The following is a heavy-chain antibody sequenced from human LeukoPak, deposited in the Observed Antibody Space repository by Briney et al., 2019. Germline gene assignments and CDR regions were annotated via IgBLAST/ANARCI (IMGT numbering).Heavy chain of an antibody. CDR3: ARDNSVGDVAWWFDP. CDR2: INPSGSST. CDR1: GYSFTSHY. Sequence: ASVKVSCKASGYSFTSHYMHWVRQAPGQGLEWLGLINPSGSSTLYAQKFQGRVTMTRDMSTTTDYMEQSSLRSEDTAVYCCARDNSVGDVAWWFDPWGQGTLVTVSS. J-gene: IGHJ5*02. D-gene: IGHD1-26*01. V-gene: IGHV1-46*01.